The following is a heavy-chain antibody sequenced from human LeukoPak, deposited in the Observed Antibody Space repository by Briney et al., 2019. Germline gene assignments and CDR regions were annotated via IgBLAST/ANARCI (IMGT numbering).Heavy chain of an antibody. V-gene: IGHV4-39*07. CDR2: IYYSGST. D-gene: IGHD3-10*01. Sequence: SETLSLTCTVSGGSISSSSYYWGWIRQPPGKGLEWIGSIYYSGSTYYNPSLKSRVTISVDTSKNQFSLKLSSVTAADTAVYYCARGRLYGSGIYNWFDPWGQGTLVTVSS. J-gene: IGHJ5*02. CDR3: ARGRLYGSGIYNWFDP. CDR1: GGSISSSSYY.